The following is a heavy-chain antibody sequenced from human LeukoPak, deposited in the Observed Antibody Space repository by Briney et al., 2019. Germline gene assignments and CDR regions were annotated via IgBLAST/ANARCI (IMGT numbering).Heavy chain of an antibody. J-gene: IGHJ4*02. CDR3: AASRGYRDY. CDR2: INHSGST. D-gene: IGHD5-18*01. Sequence: PSETLSLTCAVYGGSFSGYYWSWIRQPPGKGLEWIGEINHSGSTNYNPSLKSRVTISVDTSKNQFSLKLSSVTAADTAVYYCAASRGYRDYWGQGTLVTVSS. CDR1: GGSFSGYY. V-gene: IGHV4-34*01.